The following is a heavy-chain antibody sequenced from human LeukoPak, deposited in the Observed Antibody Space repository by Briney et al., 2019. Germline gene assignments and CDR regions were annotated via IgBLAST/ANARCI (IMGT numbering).Heavy chain of an antibody. CDR2: ISAYNGNT. Sequence: ASVKVSCKASGYTFTSYGISWVRQAPGQGLEWMGWISAYNGNTNYAQKLQGRVTMTTDTSTSTAYMELRRLRSDDTAVYYCARGLLITIFGVDLSDAFDIWGQGTMVTVSS. CDR3: ARGLLITIFGVDLSDAFDI. D-gene: IGHD3-3*01. J-gene: IGHJ3*02. CDR1: GYTFTSYG. V-gene: IGHV1-18*01.